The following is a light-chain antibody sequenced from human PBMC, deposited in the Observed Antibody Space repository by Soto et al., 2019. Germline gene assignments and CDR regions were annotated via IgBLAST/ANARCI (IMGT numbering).Light chain of an antibody. J-gene: IGLJ2*01. Sequence: QSALTQPASVSGSPGQSITISCTGTSSDVGGYNFVSWYQQHPGKVPKLMIYDVTNRPSGVSDRFSGSKSGNTASLIISGLQAEDEADYYCSSYTSNTIPVFGGGTKLTVL. CDR3: SSYTSNTIPV. CDR1: SSDVGGYNF. CDR2: DVT. V-gene: IGLV2-14*01.